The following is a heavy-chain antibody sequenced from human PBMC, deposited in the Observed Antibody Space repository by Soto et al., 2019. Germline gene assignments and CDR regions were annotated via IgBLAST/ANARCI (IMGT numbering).Heavy chain of an antibody. J-gene: IGHJ6*02. Sequence: QVQLQESGPRLVKPSQTLSLTCTVSGGSISSGDSYWSWIRKHPGKGLEWIGNIYYSGDTDYNPSLKSRDTISVDTSRKQFSLRLSSVTAADTAIYYCARDNLGDAYHYGLDVWGQGTTVTVSS. V-gene: IGHV4-31*03. CDR3: ARDNLGDAYHYGLDV. D-gene: IGHD2-21*01. CDR1: GGSISSGDSY. CDR2: IYYSGDT.